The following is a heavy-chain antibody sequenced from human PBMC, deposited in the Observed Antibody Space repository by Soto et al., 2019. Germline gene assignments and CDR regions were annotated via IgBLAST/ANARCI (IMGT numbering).Heavy chain of an antibody. J-gene: IGHJ4*02. D-gene: IGHD2-2*01. CDR1: GYTFTCYG. Sequence: ASVKVSCKASGYTFTCYGISWVRQAPGQGLEWMGWISAYNGNTNYAQKLQGRVTMTTDTSTSTAYMELRSLRSDDTAVYYCAREHCSSTSCYYDYWGQGTLVTVSS. V-gene: IGHV1-18*01. CDR3: AREHCSSTSCYYDY. CDR2: ISAYNGNT.